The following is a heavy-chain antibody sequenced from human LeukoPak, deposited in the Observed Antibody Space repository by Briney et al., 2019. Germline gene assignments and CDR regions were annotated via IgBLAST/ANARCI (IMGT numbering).Heavy chain of an antibody. D-gene: IGHD2-15*01. CDR1: GFTFSSYA. J-gene: IGHJ4*02. Sequence: GGSLRLSCAASGFTFSSYAMSWVRQAPGKGLEWVSAISGSGGSTYYADSVKGRFTISRDNAKNSLYLQMNSLRAEDTALYYCAKDLLGYCSGGSDYWGQGTLVTVSS. V-gene: IGHV3-23*01. CDR2: ISGSGGST. CDR3: AKDLLGYCSGGSDY.